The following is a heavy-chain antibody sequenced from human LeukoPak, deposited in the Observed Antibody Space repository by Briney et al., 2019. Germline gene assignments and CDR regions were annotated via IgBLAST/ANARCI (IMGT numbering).Heavy chain of an antibody. V-gene: IGHV3-23*01. Sequence: GGSLRLSCAASGFTFSSYTMNWVRQAPGQGLEWVSGISNGGDRTYYADSVKGRFTISRDNSKNTVYLQMDSLRVEDTAVYYCAKDSPRSSGWFYFDHWGQGALVTVSS. D-gene: IGHD6-19*01. CDR2: ISNGGDRT. CDR3: AKDSPRSSGWFYFDH. CDR1: GFTFSSYT. J-gene: IGHJ4*02.